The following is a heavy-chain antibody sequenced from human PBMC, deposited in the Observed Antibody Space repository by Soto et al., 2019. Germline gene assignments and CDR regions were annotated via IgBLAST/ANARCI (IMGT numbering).Heavy chain of an antibody. CDR1: GFTFSSYS. V-gene: IGHV3-23*01. Sequence: GGSLRLSCAASGFTFSSYSMNWVRQAPGKGLERVSAISGSGGSTYYADSVKGRFTISRDNSKSTLYLQMNSLRAEDTAVYYCGKQFRGRGIHYGLDVWGQGTTVTVSS. CDR2: ISGSGGST. D-gene: IGHD3-16*01. CDR3: GKQFRGRGIHYGLDV. J-gene: IGHJ6*02.